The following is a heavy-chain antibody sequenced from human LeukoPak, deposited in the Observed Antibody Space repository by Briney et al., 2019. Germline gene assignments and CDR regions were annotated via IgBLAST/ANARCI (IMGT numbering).Heavy chain of an antibody. CDR2: ISGSGGST. J-gene: IGHJ4*02. V-gene: IGHV3-23*01. CDR1: GFTFSSYA. Sequence: PGGSLRLSCAASGFTFSSYAMSWVRQAPGKGLEWVSAISGSGGSTYYADSVKGRFTISRDNSKNTLYLQMNSLRAEDTAVYYCAKSNTINVGCSSSSPEWGQGTLVTVSS. D-gene: IGHD6-6*01. CDR3: AKSNTINVGCSSSSPE.